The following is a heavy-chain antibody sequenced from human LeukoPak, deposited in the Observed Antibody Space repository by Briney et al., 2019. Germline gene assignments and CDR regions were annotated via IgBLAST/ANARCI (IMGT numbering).Heavy chain of an antibody. D-gene: IGHD2-2*01. V-gene: IGHV1-18*01. CDR1: GYTFTSYG. Sequence: GASVKVSCKASGYTFTSYGISWVRQAPGQGLEWMGWISAYNGNTNYAQKLQGRVTMTTDTSTSTAYMELRSLRSDDTAVYYCARDIRPIVRYANDAFDIWGQGTMVTVSS. CDR2: ISAYNGNT. CDR3: ARDIRPIVRYANDAFDI. J-gene: IGHJ3*02.